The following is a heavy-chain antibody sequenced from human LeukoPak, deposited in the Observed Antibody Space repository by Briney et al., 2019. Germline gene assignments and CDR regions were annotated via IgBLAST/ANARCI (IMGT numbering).Heavy chain of an antibody. CDR1: GYTSTGYY. J-gene: IGHJ4*02. CDR3: ARVGGALGAKDY. Sequence: ASVNVSCKASGYTSTGYYMHWVRQAPGQGLEWMGWTNPNSGGTNYAQKFQGRVTMTRDTSITTAYMELSSLRSDDTAVYYCARVGGALGAKDYWGQGTLVTVSS. CDR2: TNPNSGGT. D-gene: IGHD3-10*01. V-gene: IGHV1-2*02.